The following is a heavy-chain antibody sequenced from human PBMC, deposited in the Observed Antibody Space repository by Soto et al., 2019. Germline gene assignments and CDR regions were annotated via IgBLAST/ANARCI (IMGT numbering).Heavy chain of an antibody. CDR3: ARDLMPNDRGLGDLPY. CDR2: VTSTTGDL. D-gene: IGHD3-22*01. J-gene: IGHJ4*02. CDR1: GFTFSKYS. Sequence: EVQLVESGGGLVRRGGSLRLSCAASGFTFSKYSMNWVRQAPGKGLEWLSSVTSTTGDLYYADSVKDRFTISRDNTRNSLSLQVHSLRDEDTGVYYCARDLMPNDRGLGDLPYWGQGTLVTVSS. V-gene: IGHV3-21*06.